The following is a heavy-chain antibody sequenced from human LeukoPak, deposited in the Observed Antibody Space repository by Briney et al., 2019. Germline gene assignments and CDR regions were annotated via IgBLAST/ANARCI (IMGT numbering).Heavy chain of an antibody. CDR3: ARQSPFGDYDY. D-gene: IGHD4-17*01. Sequence: GGSLRLSCAASGFTFSNYWMSWVRQAPGKGLEWVANIKSDGSEKYYVDSVKGRFTISRDNAKNSLYLQMNSLRAEDTAVYYCARQSPFGDYDYWGQGTLVTVSS. CDR1: GFTFSNYW. V-gene: IGHV3-7*02. CDR2: IKSDGSEK. J-gene: IGHJ4*02.